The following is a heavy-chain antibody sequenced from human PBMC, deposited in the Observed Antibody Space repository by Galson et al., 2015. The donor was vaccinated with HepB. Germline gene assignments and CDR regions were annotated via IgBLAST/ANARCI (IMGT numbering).Heavy chain of an antibody. CDR1: GYTLTALY. J-gene: IGHJ4*02. CDR3: ATAFCSSTSCYLRPFDY. Sequence: SVKVSCKVSGYTLTALYMHWVRQAPGKGLEWMGGFDPEDGETIYAQKFQGRVTMTEDTPTDTAYMELSSLRSEDTAVYYCATAFCSSTSCYLRPFDYWGQGTLVTVSS. D-gene: IGHD2-2*01. CDR2: FDPEDGET. V-gene: IGHV1-24*01.